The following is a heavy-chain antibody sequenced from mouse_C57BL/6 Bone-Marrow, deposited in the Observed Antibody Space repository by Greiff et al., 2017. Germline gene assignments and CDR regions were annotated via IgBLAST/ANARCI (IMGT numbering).Heavy chain of an antibody. CDR3: ARSSADYSNYYAMDY. J-gene: IGHJ4*01. CDR2: IFPGSGST. CDR1: GYTFTDYY. D-gene: IGHD2-5*01. V-gene: IGHV1-75*01. Sequence: QVQLQQSGPELVKPGASVKISCKASGYTFTDYYINWVKQRPGQGLEWIGWIFPGSGSTYYNEKFKGKATLTVDKSYSTAYMLLSSLTSEDSAVYFCARSSADYSNYYAMDYWGQGTSVTVSS.